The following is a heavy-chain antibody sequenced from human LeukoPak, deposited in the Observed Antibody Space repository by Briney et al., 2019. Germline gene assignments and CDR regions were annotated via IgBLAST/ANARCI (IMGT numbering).Heavy chain of an antibody. CDR1: GYTFTDYY. V-gene: IGHV1-2*02. J-gene: IGHJ5*02. CDR3: ARDRSYYGSGSYYL. Sequence: WASVKVSCKASGYTFTDYYIHWVRQAPGQGLEWMGWINPNSGGTNYAQKFQGRVTMTRDTSISTAYMELSRLRSDDTAVYYCARDRSYYGSGSYYLWGQGTLVTVSS. D-gene: IGHD3-10*01. CDR2: INPNSGGT.